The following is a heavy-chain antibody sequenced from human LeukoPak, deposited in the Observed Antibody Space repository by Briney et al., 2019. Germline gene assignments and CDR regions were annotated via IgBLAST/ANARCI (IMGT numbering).Heavy chain of an antibody. CDR2: IYTSGST. CDR1: GGSISSYY. J-gene: IGHJ4*02. CDR3: ARSRENYYDSSGIFDY. V-gene: IGHV4-4*07. D-gene: IGHD3-22*01. Sequence: SETLSLTCTVSGGSISSYYWSWIRQPAGKGLEWIGRIYTSGSTNYNPSLKSRVTMSVDTSKNQFSLKLSSVTAADTAVYYCARSRENYYDSSGIFDYWGQGTLVTVSS.